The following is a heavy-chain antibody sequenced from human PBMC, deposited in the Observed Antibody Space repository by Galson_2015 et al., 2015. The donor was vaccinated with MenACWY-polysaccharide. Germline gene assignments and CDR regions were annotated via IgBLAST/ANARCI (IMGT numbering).Heavy chain of an antibody. Sequence: ETLSLTCTVSGGSVTSGTYYWGWLRQSPGKGLEWIGYMSYSGSANYNPSLRSRVTISVDTSKNQFSLRLTSVTAADTAMYYCAREPTYNRSFGWFDPWGQGTLVTVSS. CDR2: MSYSGSA. D-gene: IGHD2/OR15-2a*01. CDR1: GGSVTSGTYY. CDR3: AREPTYNRSFGWFDP. J-gene: IGHJ5*02. V-gene: IGHV4-61*01.